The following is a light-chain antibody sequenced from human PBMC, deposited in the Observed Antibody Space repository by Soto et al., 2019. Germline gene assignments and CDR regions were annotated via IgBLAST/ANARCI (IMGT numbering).Light chain of an antibody. CDR1: SSDVGGYNY. J-gene: IGLJ1*01. CDR2: DVS. CDR3: SSYTSSSTLLYA. Sequence: SALTQPASVSGSPGQSITISCTGTSSDVGGYNYVSWYQQHPGKAPKLMIYDVSNRPSGVSNRFSGSKSGNTASLTISGLQAEDEADYYCSSYTSSSTLLYAFGTGTKLTVL. V-gene: IGLV2-14*01.